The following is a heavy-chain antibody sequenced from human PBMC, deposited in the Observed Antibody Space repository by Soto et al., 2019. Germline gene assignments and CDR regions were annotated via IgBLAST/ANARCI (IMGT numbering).Heavy chain of an antibody. CDR1: GYTFTGYY. Sequence: QVQLVQSGAEVKKPGASVKVSCKASGYTFTGYYMHWVRQAPGQGLEWMGWINPNSGGTNYAQKFQGRVNMTRDTSISTAYMELSRLRSDDTAVYYCARVSHGDYPVGYYYYGMDVWGQGTTVTVSS. J-gene: IGHJ6*02. CDR2: INPNSGGT. CDR3: ARVSHGDYPVGYYYYGMDV. D-gene: IGHD4-17*01. V-gene: IGHV1-2*02.